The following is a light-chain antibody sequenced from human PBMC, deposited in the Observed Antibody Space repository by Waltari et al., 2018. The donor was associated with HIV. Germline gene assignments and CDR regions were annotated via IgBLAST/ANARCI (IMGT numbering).Light chain of an antibody. CDR1: RSHIGTNN. V-gene: IGLV1-44*01. CDR3: AVWDDSLDGQPV. J-gene: IGLJ7*01. CDR2: SDA. Sequence: QSVLTQPASASGNPGQRVTISCSGSRSHIGTNNVSWYQQLPATAPKLLIFSDAQRPSGVPDLFSGAKAGTSASLAISGLQFEDEAVYFCAVWDDSLDGQPVFGGGTLLTV.